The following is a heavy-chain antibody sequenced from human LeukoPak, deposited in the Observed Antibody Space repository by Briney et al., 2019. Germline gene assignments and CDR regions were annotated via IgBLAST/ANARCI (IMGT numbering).Heavy chain of an antibody. D-gene: IGHD1-26*01. J-gene: IGHJ6*03. CDR1: GGTLSRYA. Sequence: SVKDSCKASGGTLSRYAISWVRQAPGQGLEWMGGIIPIFGTANYAQKFQGRVTITTDESTSTAYMELSSLRSEDTAVYYCASLVGATLSYYYYMDVWGKGTTVTVSS. CDR2: IIPIFGTA. V-gene: IGHV1-69*05. CDR3: ASLVGATLSYYYYMDV.